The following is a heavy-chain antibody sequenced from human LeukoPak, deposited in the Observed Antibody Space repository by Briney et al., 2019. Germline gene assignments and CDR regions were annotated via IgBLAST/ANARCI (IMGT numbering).Heavy chain of an antibody. CDR1: GGTFSSYA. CDR3: APDLGTTYPPN. J-gene: IGHJ4*02. V-gene: IGHV1-69*05. Sequence: SVKVSCKASGGTFSSYAISWVRQAPGQGLEWMGGIIPIFGTANYAQKFQGRVTMTRNTSMSTAYMELSSLRSEDTAVYYCAPDLGTTYPPNWGQGTLVTVSS. CDR2: IIPIFGTA. D-gene: IGHD7-27*01.